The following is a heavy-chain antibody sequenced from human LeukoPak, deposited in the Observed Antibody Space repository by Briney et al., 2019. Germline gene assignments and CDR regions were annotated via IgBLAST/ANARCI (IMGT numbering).Heavy chain of an antibody. CDR2: ISYDATHE. CDR3: AKRGDRDFSYFDY. Sequence: QPGRSLRLSCAASGFTFTRYGMDWVRQAPGKGLEWVAGISYDATHEYYVDSAKGRFTISRDNSKNTLYLQMNSLRAEDTAVYYCAKRGDRDFSYFDYWGQGILVTVSS. J-gene: IGHJ4*02. D-gene: IGHD3-16*01. CDR1: GFTFTRYG. V-gene: IGHV3-30*18.